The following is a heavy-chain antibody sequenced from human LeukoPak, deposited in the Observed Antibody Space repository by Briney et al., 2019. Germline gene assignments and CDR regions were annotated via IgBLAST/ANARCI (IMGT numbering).Heavy chain of an antibody. CDR3: ARRGGYCTNGVCYGGGGDYYGMDV. CDR2: INAANGNT. D-gene: IGHD2-8*01. Sequence: ASVKVSCKTSGFTFTTYTMHWVRQAPGQRLEWMGWINAANGNTQYSQKFQGRVTITRDTSASTAYMELSRLRSDDTAVYYCARRGGYCTNGVCYGGGGDYYGMDVWGQGTTVTVSS. J-gene: IGHJ6*02. V-gene: IGHV1-3*01. CDR1: GFTFTTYT.